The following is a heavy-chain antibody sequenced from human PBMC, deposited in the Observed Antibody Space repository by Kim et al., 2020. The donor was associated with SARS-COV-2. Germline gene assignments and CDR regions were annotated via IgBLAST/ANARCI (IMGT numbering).Heavy chain of an antibody. CDR2: IRNKANTYAT. J-gene: IGHJ4*02. CDR1: GFTFSELT. Sequence: GGSLRLSCAASGFTFSELTMHWVRQASGKGLEWVGRIRNKANTYATEDAASVKGRFTISRDDSKNTAYLQMNSLKTEDTAVYYCARGYCSGARCYCDYWGQETLVTVSS. CDR3: ARGYCSGARCYCDY. V-gene: IGHV3-73*01. D-gene: IGHD2-15*01.